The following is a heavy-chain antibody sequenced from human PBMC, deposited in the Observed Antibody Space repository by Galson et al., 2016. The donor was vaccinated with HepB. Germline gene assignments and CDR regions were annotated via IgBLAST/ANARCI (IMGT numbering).Heavy chain of an antibody. Sequence: CAISGDSVSNNRAAWTWIRQSPSRGPEWLGRTFYRSKWFHEYASSVKGRMTINSDTAKNQFSLQVNSVTPEDTAVYFCVRGSLAVTRSTLDYWDQGALVIVSS. CDR2: TFYRSKWFH. J-gene: IGHJ4*02. CDR3: VRGSLAVTRSTLDY. CDR1: GDSVSNNRAA. D-gene: IGHD2-21*02. V-gene: IGHV6-1*01.